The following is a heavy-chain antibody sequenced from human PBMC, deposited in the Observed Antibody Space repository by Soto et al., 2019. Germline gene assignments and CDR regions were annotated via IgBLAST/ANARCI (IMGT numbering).Heavy chain of an antibody. V-gene: IGHV4-59*01. CDR1: GDSISSYY. J-gene: IGHJ4*02. D-gene: IGHD3-22*01. Sequence: QVQLQESGPGLVKPSETLSLTCAVSGDSISSYYCMWIRQPPGKGLESIGYLYYGRSANYNPSLKSRFTWTVDTSTNQCSQTLSSMTAADTAVYYCALRSMAVVPEYWGQGTLVTVSS. CDR3: ALRSMAVVPEY. CDR2: LYYGRSA.